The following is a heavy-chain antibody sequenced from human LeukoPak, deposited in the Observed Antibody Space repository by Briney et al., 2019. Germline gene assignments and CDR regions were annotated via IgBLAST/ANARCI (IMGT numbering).Heavy chain of an antibody. V-gene: IGHV3-23*01. CDR1: RFTFSSYG. J-gene: IGHJ4*02. CDR3: AKVHGDGYNLDY. CDR2: LSGNGAGT. Sequence: LPGGSLRLSCAASRFTFSSYGMSWVRQAPGKGLEWVSALSGNGAGTHYADSVKGRFTISRDNAKNTLYLQMSSLRAEDTAVYYCAKVHGDGYNLDYWGQGTLVTVSS. D-gene: IGHD5-24*01.